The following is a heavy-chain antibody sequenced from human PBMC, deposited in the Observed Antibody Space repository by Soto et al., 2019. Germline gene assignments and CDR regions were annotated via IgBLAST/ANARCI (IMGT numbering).Heavy chain of an antibody. Sequence: GWSLRLSCAAAGFTFSSYGMHWVRQAPGKGLEWVAVISYDGSNKYYADSVKGRFTISRDNSKNTLYLQMNSLRAEDTAVYYCAKVVSVATTSEDYWGQGTLVTASS. J-gene: IGHJ4*02. CDR3: AKVVSVATTSEDY. V-gene: IGHV3-30*18. CDR1: GFTFSSYG. D-gene: IGHD6-19*01. CDR2: ISYDGSNK.